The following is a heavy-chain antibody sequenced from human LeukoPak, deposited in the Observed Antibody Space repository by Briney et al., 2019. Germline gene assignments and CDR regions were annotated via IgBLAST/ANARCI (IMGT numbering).Heavy chain of an antibody. CDR1: GYSFTSYW. CDR2: IYPGDSDT. D-gene: IGHD3-22*01. J-gene: IGHJ4*02. V-gene: IGHV5-51*01. Sequence: GESLKISCKGSGYSFTSYWIGWVRQMSGKGLEWMGIIYPGDSDTRYSPSFQGQVTISADKSISTAYLQWSSLKASDTAMYYCARRAYYYDSSGYLDPYFDYWGQGTLVTVSS. CDR3: ARRAYYYDSSGYLDPYFDY.